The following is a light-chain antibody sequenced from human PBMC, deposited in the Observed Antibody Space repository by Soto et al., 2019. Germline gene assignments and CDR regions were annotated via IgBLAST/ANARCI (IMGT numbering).Light chain of an antibody. CDR2: WAS. V-gene: IGKV4-1*01. J-gene: IGKJ1*01. CDR3: QQYYSTPVT. CDR1: QSVLYSSNNKNY. Sequence: DIVMTQSPDSLAVSLGERATINCKSSQSVLYSSNNKNYLAWYQQKPGQPPKLLIYWASTRESVVPDRFSGSGSGTDFTLTISSLQAEDVAVYYCQQYYSTPVTFGQGTKVEIK.